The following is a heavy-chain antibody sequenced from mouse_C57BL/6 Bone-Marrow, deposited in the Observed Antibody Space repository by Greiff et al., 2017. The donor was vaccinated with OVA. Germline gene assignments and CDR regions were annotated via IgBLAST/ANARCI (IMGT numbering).Heavy chain of an antibody. CDR1: GYTFTSYW. J-gene: IGHJ2*01. CDR3: VLCGNFDYVDY. CDR2: IYPGNSDT. V-gene: IGHV1-5*01. Sequence: VQLQQSGTVLARPGASVKMSCKTSGYTFTSYWMHWVKQRPGQGLEWIGAIYPGNSDTSYNQKFKGKAKLTAVTSASTAYMELSSLTNEDSAVDYYVLCGNFDYVDYWGQGTTLTVSS. D-gene: IGHD2-1*01.